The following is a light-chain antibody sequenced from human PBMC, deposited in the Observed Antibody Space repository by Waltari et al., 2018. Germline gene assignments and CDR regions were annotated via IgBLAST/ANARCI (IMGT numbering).Light chain of an antibody. Sequence: QSVLTQPPSVSAAPRQQVPISRSESSPNIGNNYLSWSQQFPGTAPKLLIYEKNKRPSGTPDRLSGSKSGTSPTLAIHGLQTGDDANYYCGTWDSCLSVGVLGGGTKVTVL. V-gene: IGLV1-51*01. CDR3: GTWDSCLSVGV. J-gene: IGLJ2*01. CDR1: SPNIGNNY. CDR2: EKN.